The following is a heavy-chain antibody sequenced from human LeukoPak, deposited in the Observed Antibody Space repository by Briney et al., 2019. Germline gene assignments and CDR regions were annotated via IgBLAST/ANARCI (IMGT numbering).Heavy chain of an antibody. Sequence: GGSLRLSCAASGFTFSSYAMSWVRQAPGKGLEWVSAISGSGGSTYYADSVKGRFTISRDNSMNTLYLQMNSLRAEDTAVYYCAKDRTMIEGIGAFDIWGQGTMVTVSS. CDR1: GFTFSSYA. CDR3: AKDRTMIEGIGAFDI. J-gene: IGHJ3*02. D-gene: IGHD3-22*01. V-gene: IGHV3-23*01. CDR2: ISGSGGST.